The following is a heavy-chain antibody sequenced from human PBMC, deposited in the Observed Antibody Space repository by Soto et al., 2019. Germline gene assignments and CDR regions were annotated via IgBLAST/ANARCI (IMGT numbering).Heavy chain of an antibody. CDR3: ARRDRQEFCYMVV. CDR2: ISSNGVGT. V-gene: IGHV3-64*01. D-gene: IGHD3-10*01. Sequence: EVQLAESGGGLAQPGGSLRLSCAASGFTLSGYAMDWVRQAPGQGLEYVSGISSNGVGTYYANSVQGRFTNSRDNTKNTVLRQMGSVRPADKAVDYCARRDRQEFCYMVVWGKGTMVTVSS. CDR1: GFTLSGYA. J-gene: IGHJ6*03.